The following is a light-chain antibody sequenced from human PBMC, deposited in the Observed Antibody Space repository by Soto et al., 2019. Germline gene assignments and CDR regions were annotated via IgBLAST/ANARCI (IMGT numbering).Light chain of an antibody. CDR1: SSDVGGYNY. Sequence: QSALTQPPSASGSPGQSVTISCTGTSSDVGGYNYVSWYQQHPGKAPKLMIYEVSKRPSGVPDRFSGSKSGNTASLTVSGLQAEDEADYYCSSYAGSNNLRKVFGGGTKVTVL. J-gene: IGLJ2*01. CDR3: SSYAGSNNLRKV. V-gene: IGLV2-8*01. CDR2: EVS.